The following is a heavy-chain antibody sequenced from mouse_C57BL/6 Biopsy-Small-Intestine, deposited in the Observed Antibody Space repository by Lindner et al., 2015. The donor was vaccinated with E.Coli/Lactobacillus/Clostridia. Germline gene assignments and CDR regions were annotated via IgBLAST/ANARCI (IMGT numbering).Heavy chain of an antibody. CDR1: GYIFSGNK. J-gene: IGHJ3*01. D-gene: IGHD5-5*01. Sequence: SVKVSCKSSGYIFSGNKIHWVRQAPGQGLEWMGWINPKKGDTNLSQRFQGRVTMTSDTSIDAAYLELRSLKSNDTAVYYCARGDNLGRDYLDLWGQGTLVTVS. CDR2: INPKKGDT. CDR3: ARGDNLGRDYLDL. V-gene: IGHV14-2*02.